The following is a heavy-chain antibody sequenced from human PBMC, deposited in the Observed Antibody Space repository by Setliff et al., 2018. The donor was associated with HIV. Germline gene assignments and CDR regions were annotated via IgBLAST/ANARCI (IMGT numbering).Heavy chain of an antibody. D-gene: IGHD3-22*01. CDR3: ARDDYYYDSSGWGDYYHYYMDV. J-gene: IGHJ6*03. CDR2: IIAMFGTA. Sequence: SVKVSCKASGYTFTGYYMHWVRQAPGQGLEWMGGIIAMFGTANYAQKFQDRVTITADESTSTAYMELSSLRSEDTAVYYCARDDYYYDSSGWGDYYHYYMDVWGKGTTITVSS. V-gene: IGHV1-69*13. CDR1: GYTFTGYY.